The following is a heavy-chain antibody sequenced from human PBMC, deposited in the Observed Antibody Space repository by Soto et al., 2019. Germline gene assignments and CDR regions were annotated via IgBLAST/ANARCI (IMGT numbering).Heavy chain of an antibody. CDR3: ARPKGTYSSRNWFDP. J-gene: IGHJ5*02. CDR2: IYYSGST. Sequence: QLQLQESGPGLVKPSETLSLTCTVSGGSISSSSYYWGWIRQPPGKGLEWIGSIYYSGSTYYNPSLKSRVTISVDTSKNQFSLKLSSVTAADTAVYYCARPKGTYSSRNWFDPWGQGTLVTVSS. V-gene: IGHV4-39*01. D-gene: IGHD6-13*01. CDR1: GGSISSSSYY.